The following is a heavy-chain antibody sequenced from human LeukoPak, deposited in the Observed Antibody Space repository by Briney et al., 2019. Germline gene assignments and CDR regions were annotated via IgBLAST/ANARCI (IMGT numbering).Heavy chain of an antibody. V-gene: IGHV3-23*01. CDR1: GFTFSSYG. D-gene: IGHD4-17*01. J-gene: IGHJ4*02. Sequence: GGSLRLSCAASGFTFSSYGMSWVRQAPGKGLEWVSAISGSGGSTYYADSVKGRFTISRDNSKNTLYPQMNSLRAEDTAVYYCAKDALIYGDYFDYWGQGTLVTVSS. CDR3: AKDALIYGDYFDY. CDR2: ISGSGGST.